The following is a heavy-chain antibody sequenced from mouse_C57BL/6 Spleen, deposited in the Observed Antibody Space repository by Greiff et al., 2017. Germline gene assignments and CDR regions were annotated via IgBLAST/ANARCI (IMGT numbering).Heavy chain of an antibody. CDR3: ARGDSDYGEGGFDY. V-gene: IGHV1-55*01. Sequence: VQLQQPGAELVKPGASVKMSCKASGYTFTSYWIHWVKQRPGQGLEWIGGIDPGSGSTNYNEKFKSKATLTVDTSSSTAYMQLSSLTSEDSAVYYCARGDSDYGEGGFDYWGQGTTLTVSS. J-gene: IGHJ2*01. CDR2: IDPGSGST. D-gene: IGHD1-1*01. CDR1: GYTFTSYW.